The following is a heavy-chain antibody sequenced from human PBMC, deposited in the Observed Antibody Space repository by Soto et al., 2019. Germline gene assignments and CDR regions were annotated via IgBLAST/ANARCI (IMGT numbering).Heavy chain of an antibody. V-gene: IGHV1-18*04. Sequence: LVQSGAEAKKPGPSVKVSCKASGYTFSTSTISWVRQAPGQGLEWLGWIKAYSGNTNYAPKLQGRVTMTTDTSTSTAYLELRSLTNDDTAMYYCAIANYGDDDYWGQGTLVTVSS. CDR2: IKAYSGNT. CDR3: AIANYGDDDY. CDR1: GYTFSTST. D-gene: IGHD4-17*01. J-gene: IGHJ4*02.